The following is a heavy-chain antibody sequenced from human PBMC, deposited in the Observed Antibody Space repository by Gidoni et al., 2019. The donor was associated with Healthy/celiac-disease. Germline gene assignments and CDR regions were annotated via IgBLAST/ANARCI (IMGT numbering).Heavy chain of an antibody. Sequence: QVQLQESGPGLVKPSQTLSLTCTVSGGSISSGGYYWSWIRQHPGKGLEWIGYIYYSGSTYYNPSLKSRVTISVDTSKNQFSLKLSSVTAADTAVYYCARDRKRSMRSPPPTFPAWFDPWGQGTLVTVSS. D-gene: IGHD2-8*01. CDR2: IYYSGST. CDR3: ARDRKRSMRSPPPTFPAWFDP. V-gene: IGHV4-31*03. CDR1: GGSISSGGYY. J-gene: IGHJ5*02.